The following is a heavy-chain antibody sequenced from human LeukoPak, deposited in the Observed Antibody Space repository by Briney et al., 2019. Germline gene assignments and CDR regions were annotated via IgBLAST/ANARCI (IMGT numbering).Heavy chain of an antibody. CDR2: IKQDGSEK. Sequence: GGSLRLSCAASGFTFSSYWMSWVRQAPGKGLEWVANIKQDGSEKYYVDSVKGRFTISRDNAKNSLYLQMNSLRAADTAVYYCARDDTPHSSSWYYFDYWGQGTLVTVSS. J-gene: IGHJ4*02. D-gene: IGHD6-13*01. CDR3: ARDDTPHSSSWYYFDY. V-gene: IGHV3-7*01. CDR1: GFTFSSYW.